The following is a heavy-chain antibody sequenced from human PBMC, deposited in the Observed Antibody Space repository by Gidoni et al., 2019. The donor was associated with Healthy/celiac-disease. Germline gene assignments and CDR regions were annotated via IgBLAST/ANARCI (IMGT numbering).Heavy chain of an antibody. Sequence: EVQLVESGGGLVQPGGSLRLSCAASGFTFSSYWMSWVRQAPGKGLEWVANIKQDGSEKYYVDSVKGRFTISRDNAKNSLYLQMNSLKAEDTAVYYCARVGGSYYFDYWGQGTLVTVSS. CDR1: GFTFSSYW. V-gene: IGHV3-7*01. D-gene: IGHD1-26*01. J-gene: IGHJ4*02. CDR2: IKQDGSEK. CDR3: ARVGGSYYFDY.